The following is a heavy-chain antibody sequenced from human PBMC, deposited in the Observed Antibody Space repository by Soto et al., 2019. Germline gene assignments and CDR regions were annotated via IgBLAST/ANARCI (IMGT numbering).Heavy chain of an antibody. J-gene: IGHJ5*02. V-gene: IGHV4-39*05. CDR3: VSTIPDYRSGWYWCDL. CDR2: IYYSGST. D-gene: IGHD6-19*01. CDR1: GGSISSSSYY. Sequence: SETPSLTCTVSGGSISSSSYYWCWILHPPGKGLEWIGSIYYSGSTYYNPSLKSRVTISVDTSKNQFSLKLSSVTAADTAVYYCVSTIPDYRSGWYWCDLCGPRHLVTVS.